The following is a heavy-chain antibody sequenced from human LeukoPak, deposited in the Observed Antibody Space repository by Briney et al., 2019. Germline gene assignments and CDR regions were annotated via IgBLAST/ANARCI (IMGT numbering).Heavy chain of an antibody. D-gene: IGHD6-13*01. J-gene: IGHJ4*02. Sequence: PGXXLRLSCAASGFTFSSYEMHWVRQAPGKGPEWVSYISGSGSTKYYADSVKGRFTISRDNALNSLHLQLSSLRDEDTAVYYCATLRPRQQLVVDHWGQGTLVTVSS. CDR2: ISGSGSTK. CDR1: GFTFSSYE. CDR3: ATLRPRQQLVVDH. V-gene: IGHV3-48*03.